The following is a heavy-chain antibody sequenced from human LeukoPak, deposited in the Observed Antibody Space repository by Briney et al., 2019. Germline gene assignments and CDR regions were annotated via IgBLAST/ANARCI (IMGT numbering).Heavy chain of an antibody. CDR3: AKDGSEYSSGWIPYYFDY. Sequence: PGGSLRLSCAASGFTFSSYGMHWVRQAPGKGLEWVAFIRYDGSNKYYADSVKGRFTISRDNSKNTLYLQMNSLRAEDTAVYYCAKDGSEYSSGWIPYYFDYWGQGTLVTVSS. J-gene: IGHJ4*02. V-gene: IGHV3-30*02. CDR1: GFTFSSYG. CDR2: IRYDGSNK. D-gene: IGHD6-19*01.